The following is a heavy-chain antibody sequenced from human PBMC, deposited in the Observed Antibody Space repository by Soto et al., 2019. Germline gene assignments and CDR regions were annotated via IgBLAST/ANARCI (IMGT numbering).Heavy chain of an antibody. CDR1: GFTFSSYW. Sequence: PGGSLRLSCAASGFTFSSYWVHWVRQAPGKGLVWVSRINSDGSTTSYADSVKGRFTISRDNAKNTLYLQMNSLRAEDTAVYYCARVGVGHYEFDFWGQGTLVTVSS. V-gene: IGHV3-74*01. D-gene: IGHD3-16*01. J-gene: IGHJ4*02. CDR3: ARVGVGHYEFDF. CDR2: INSDGSTT.